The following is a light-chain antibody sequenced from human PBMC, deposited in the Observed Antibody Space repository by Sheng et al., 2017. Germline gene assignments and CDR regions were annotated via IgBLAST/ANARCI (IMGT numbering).Light chain of an antibody. J-gene: IGLJ2*01. V-gene: IGLV1-40*01. CDR3: QSYDSSLSGVV. Sequence: QSVLTQPPSVSGAPGQRVTISCTGSSSNIGAGYGVHWYQQLPGTAPKLLIYGNNNRPSGVPDRFTGSKSGTSASLAITGLQAEDEADYYCQSYDSSLSGVVFGGGTKLTAL. CDR1: SSNIGAGYG. CDR2: GNN.